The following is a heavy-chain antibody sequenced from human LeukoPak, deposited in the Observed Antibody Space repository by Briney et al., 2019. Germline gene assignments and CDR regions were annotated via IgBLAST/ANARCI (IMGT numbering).Heavy chain of an antibody. J-gene: IGHJ6*04. CDR2: INPSGGST. CDR3: ARVGGTMVRGATRDYNGMDV. Sequence: ASVKVSCKASGYTFTSYYMHWVRQAPGQGLEWMGIINPSGGSTSYAQKFQGRVTMTRDTSTSTVYMELSSLRSEDTAVYYCARVGGTMVRGATRDYNGMDVWGKGTTVTVSS. CDR1: GYTFTSYY. V-gene: IGHV1-46*01. D-gene: IGHD3-10*01.